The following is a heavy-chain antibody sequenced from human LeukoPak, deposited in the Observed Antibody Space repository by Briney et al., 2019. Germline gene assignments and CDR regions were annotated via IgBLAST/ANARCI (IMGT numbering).Heavy chain of an antibody. V-gene: IGHV4-59*01. CDR1: GGSISSYY. D-gene: IGHD3-22*01. Sequence: SETLSLTCTVSGGSISSYYWSWIRQPPGKGLEWIGYIYYSGSTNYNPSLKSRVTISVDTSKNQFSLKLSSVTAADTAVYYCARGRARDSSGYPNYWGQGTLVTVSS. CDR3: ARGRARDSSGYPNY. J-gene: IGHJ4*02. CDR2: IYYSGST.